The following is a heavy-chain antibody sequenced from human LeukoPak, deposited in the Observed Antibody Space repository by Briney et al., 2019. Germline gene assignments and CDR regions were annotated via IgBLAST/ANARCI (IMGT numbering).Heavy chain of an antibody. CDR3: ERLQIWSGYYSFDY. D-gene: IGHD3-3*01. J-gene: IGHJ4*02. V-gene: IGHV4-39*01. CDR2: IYYSGST. Sequence: SETLSLTCTVSGGSISSSSYYWGWLRQPPGRGGEGFGSIYYSGSTYYNPSLKSRVTISVDTSKNQFSLKLSSVTAADTAVYSCERLQIWSGYYSFDYWGQGTLVTVSS. CDR1: GGSISSSSYY.